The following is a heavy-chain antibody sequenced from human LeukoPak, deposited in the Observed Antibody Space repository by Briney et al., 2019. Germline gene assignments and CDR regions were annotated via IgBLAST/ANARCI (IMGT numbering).Heavy chain of an antibody. V-gene: IGHV1-2*06. J-gene: IGHJ4*02. CDR3: AQIMVGNDY. D-gene: IGHD1-26*01. CDR1: GYTFTSYY. CDR2: INPNSGGT. Sequence: ASVKVSCKASGYTFTSYYMHWVRRTPGQGLEWMGRINPNSGGTNYAQKFQGRVTMTRDTFISTAYMELSRLRSDDTAVYYCAQIMVGNDYWGQGTLVTVSS.